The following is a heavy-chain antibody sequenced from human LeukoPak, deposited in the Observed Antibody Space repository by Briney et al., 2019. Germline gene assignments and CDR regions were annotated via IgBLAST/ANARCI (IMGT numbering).Heavy chain of an antibody. V-gene: IGHV4-39*07. CDR3: ARRDISLHVFDI. CDR2: IYYSGST. D-gene: IGHD5-12*01. Sequence: SETLSLTCTVSGGSISSSSYYWGWIRQPPGKGLEWIGSIYYSGSTYYNPSLKSRVTISVDTSKNQFSLKLSSVTAADTAVYYCARRDISLHVFDIWGQGTMVTVSS. J-gene: IGHJ3*02. CDR1: GGSISSSSYY.